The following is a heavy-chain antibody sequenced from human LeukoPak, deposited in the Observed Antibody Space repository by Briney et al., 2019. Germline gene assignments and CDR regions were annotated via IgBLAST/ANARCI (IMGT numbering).Heavy chain of an antibody. CDR3: ARDRAGFSDAFDI. J-gene: IGHJ3*02. CDR1: GFTFSSYW. CDR2: IKQDGSEK. D-gene: IGHD3-3*01. V-gene: IGHV3-7*01. Sequence: PGGSLRLSCAASGFTFSSYWMSWVRQAPGKGLEWVANIKQDGSEKYYVDSVKGRFTISRDNAKNSLYLQMNSLRAEDTAVYYCARDRAGFSDAFDIWGQGTMVTVSS.